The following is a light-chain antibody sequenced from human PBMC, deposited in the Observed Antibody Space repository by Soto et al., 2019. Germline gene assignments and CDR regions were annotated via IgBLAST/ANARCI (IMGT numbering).Light chain of an antibody. CDR3: SSYTSSNTYV. CDR2: EGS. Sequence: QSALTQPASVSGSPGQSITISCTGTSSDVGGYNYVSWYQQHPGKAPKLMIYEGSKRPSGVSNRFSGSKSGNTASLTISGLQAEDEADFYCSSYTSSNTYVFGTGTKVTVL. CDR1: SSDVGGYNY. V-gene: IGLV2-14*01. J-gene: IGLJ1*01.